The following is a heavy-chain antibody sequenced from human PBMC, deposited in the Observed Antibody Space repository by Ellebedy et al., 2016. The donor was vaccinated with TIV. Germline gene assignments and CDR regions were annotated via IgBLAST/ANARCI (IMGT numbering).Heavy chain of an antibody. V-gene: IGHV1-46*01. CDR3: ARGPESISAGLKLYYYYYYMDV. D-gene: IGHD6-13*01. Sequence: ASVKVSXXASGYTFTSYYMHWVRQAPGQGLEWMGIINPSGGSTSYAQKFQGRVTMTRDTSTSTVYIELSSLRSEDTAVYYCARGPESISAGLKLYYYYYYMDVWGKGTTVTVSS. CDR2: INPSGGST. CDR1: GYTFTSYY. J-gene: IGHJ6*03.